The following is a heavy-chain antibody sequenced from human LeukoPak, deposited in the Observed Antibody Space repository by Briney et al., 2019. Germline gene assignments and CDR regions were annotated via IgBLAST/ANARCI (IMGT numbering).Heavy chain of an antibody. J-gene: IGHJ4*02. D-gene: IGHD6-13*01. Sequence: PRGSLRLSCAASGFTFSSYAISWVRQAPGKGLEWVSAISGSGGSTDYADSVKGRFTISRDNSKNTLYLQMNSLRAEDTAVYYCAKGILISLYSSSCHFDYWGQGTLVTVSS. CDR3: AKGILISLYSSSCHFDY. CDR1: GFTFSSYA. V-gene: IGHV3-23*01. CDR2: ISGSGGST.